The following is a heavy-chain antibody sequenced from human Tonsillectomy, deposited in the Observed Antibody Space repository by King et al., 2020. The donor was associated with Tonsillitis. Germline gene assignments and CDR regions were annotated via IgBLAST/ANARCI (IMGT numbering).Heavy chain of an antibody. CDR2: IKQDGSEK. CDR3: ASYYDSSGSSGFDY. J-gene: IGHJ4*02. Sequence: VQLVESGGGLVQPGGSLRLSCAASGFTFSTYWMTWVRQAPGRGLEWVANIKQDGSEKFYVDSVKGRFTISRDNAENSLYLQMNSLRAEDTAVYYCASYYDSSGSSGFDYWGQGTLVTVSS. CDR1: GFTFSTYW. D-gene: IGHD3-22*01. V-gene: IGHV3-7*01.